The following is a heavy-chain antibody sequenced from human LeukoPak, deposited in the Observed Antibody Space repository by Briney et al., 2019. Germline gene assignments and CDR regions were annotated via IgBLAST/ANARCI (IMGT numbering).Heavy chain of an antibody. CDR1: GVSTSGYF. J-gene: IGHJ4*02. D-gene: IGHD6-13*01. Sequence: SETLSLTCAVSGVSTSGYFWSWIRQPAGKGLEWLGRIIDTGTTDYSPSLKSRVTMSVDTSKNQFSLKLSSVTAADTAVYYCARTIAAAGTYVDYWGQGTLVTVSS. CDR3: ARTIAAAGTYVDY. V-gene: IGHV4-4*07. CDR2: IIDTGTT.